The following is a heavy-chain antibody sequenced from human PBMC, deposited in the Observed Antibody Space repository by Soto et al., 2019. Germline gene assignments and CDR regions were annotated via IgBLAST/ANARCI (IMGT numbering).Heavy chain of an antibody. J-gene: IGHJ4*02. Sequence: PSETLSLTCAVSGGSISSSNWWSCVRQPPGKGLEWIGEIYHSWSTNYNPSLKSRVTISVDKSKNQFSLKLSSVTAADTAVYYCATGLLRFLEWRAFDYWGQGTLVTVSS. CDR2: IYHSWST. D-gene: IGHD3-3*01. CDR3: ATGLLRFLEWRAFDY. V-gene: IGHV4-4*02. CDR1: GGSISSSNW.